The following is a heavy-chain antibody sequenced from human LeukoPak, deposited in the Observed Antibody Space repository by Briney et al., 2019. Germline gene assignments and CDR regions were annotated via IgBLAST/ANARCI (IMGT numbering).Heavy chain of an antibody. Sequence: ASVKVSCKASGGTFSSYAISWVRQAPGQGLEWMGGIIPIFGTANYAQKFQGRVTITTDESTSTAYMELSSLRSEDTAVYYCARGGGGYGYNPYYYYYMDVWGKGTTVTVSS. CDR2: IIPIFGTA. J-gene: IGHJ6*03. V-gene: IGHV1-69*05. CDR1: GGTFSSYA. D-gene: IGHD5-18*01. CDR3: ARGGGGYGYNPYYYYYMDV.